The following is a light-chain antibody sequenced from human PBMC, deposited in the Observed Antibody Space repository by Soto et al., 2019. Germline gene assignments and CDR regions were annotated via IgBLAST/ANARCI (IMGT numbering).Light chain of an antibody. CDR2: DVT. J-gene: IGLJ3*02. CDR1: SSDTGAHNY. CDR3: SSYTSNYAVV. V-gene: IGLV2-14*01. Sequence: QSVLTQPASVSGSPGQSITIYCSGTSSDTGAHNYVSWYQQHPGKVPELIIYDVTNRPSGVSNRFSGSKSGSTASLTISGLQAGDEADYYCSSYTSNYAVVFGGGTRSPS.